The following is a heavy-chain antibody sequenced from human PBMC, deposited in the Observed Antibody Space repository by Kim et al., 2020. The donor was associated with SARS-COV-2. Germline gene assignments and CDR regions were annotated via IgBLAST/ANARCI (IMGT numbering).Heavy chain of an antibody. Sequence: GGSLRLSCAASGFTFSSYGMHWVRQAPGKGLEWVAVISYDGSNKYYADSVKGRFTISRDNSKNTLYLQMNSLRAEDTAVYYCAKEGGYYGSGSYWGYWGQGTLVTVSS. J-gene: IGHJ4*02. CDR3: AKEGGYYGSGSYWGY. D-gene: IGHD3-10*01. CDR2: ISYDGSNK. V-gene: IGHV3-30*18. CDR1: GFTFSSYG.